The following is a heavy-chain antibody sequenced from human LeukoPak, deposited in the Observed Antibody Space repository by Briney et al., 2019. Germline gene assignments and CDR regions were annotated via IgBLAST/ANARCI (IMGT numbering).Heavy chain of an antibody. Sequence: PGRSLRLSCAASGFPFSYYSMHWVRQAPGKGLEWVAVISYDEDNKYYADSVKGRSAISRDNSKDTLYLQMNSLRAGDTAVYYCARSPTRSLRVGEFDFWGQGTLVTVSS. D-gene: IGHD1-26*01. CDR2: ISYDEDNK. J-gene: IGHJ4*02. CDR1: GFPFSYYS. CDR3: ARSPTRSLRVGEFDF. V-gene: IGHV3-30*09.